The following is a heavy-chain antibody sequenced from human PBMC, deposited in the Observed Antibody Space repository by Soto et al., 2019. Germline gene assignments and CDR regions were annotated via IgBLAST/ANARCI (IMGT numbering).Heavy chain of an antibody. D-gene: IGHD4-17*01. J-gene: IGHJ4*02. Sequence: EVELVESGGGLVQPGGPLRLSCAASGFTVYTNYVTWVRQAPGKGLEWVSSIYSGGSTYYADSVKGRFTISRDNSNNTVDLQMHALRAEDTAMYYCVRDWYGHGVDWGQGTLVTVSS. CDR3: VRDWYGHGVD. CDR1: GFTVYTNY. V-gene: IGHV3-66*01. CDR2: IYSGGST.